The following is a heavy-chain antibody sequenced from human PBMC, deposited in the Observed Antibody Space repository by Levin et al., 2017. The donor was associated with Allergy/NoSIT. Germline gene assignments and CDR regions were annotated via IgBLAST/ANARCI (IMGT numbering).Heavy chain of an antibody. CDR3: AVKGDYVYY. Sequence: GGSLRLSCAVSGFTVSSHYMTWVRQAPGKGLEWVSVTYSGGSTYYADSVKGRFTISRDNSKNTLYLQMNSLRVEDTAVYYCAVKGDYVYYWGQGALVTVSS. D-gene: IGHD4-17*01. CDR2: TYSGGST. J-gene: IGHJ4*02. CDR1: GFTVSSHY. V-gene: IGHV3-66*01.